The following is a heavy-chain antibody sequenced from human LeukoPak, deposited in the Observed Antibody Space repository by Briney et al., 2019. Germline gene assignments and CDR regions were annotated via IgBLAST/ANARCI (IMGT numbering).Heavy chain of an antibody. Sequence: PSETLSLTCTVSGGSISSSSYYWGWIRQPPGKGLEWIGSIYYSGSTYYNPSLKSRVTISVDTSKNQFSLKLSSVTAADTAVYYCATSGYDPHYYYYYMDVWGKGTTVTVSS. J-gene: IGHJ6*03. V-gene: IGHV4-39*01. CDR1: GGSISSSSYY. CDR3: ATSGYDPHYYYYYMDV. D-gene: IGHD5-12*01. CDR2: IYYSGST.